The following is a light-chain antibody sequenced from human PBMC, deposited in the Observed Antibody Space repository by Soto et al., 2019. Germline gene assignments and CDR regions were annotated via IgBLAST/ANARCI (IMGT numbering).Light chain of an antibody. V-gene: IGKV1-27*01. CDR1: QDINNY. CDR2: HAS. Sequence: DIQMTQSPSSLSASVGDRVTITCRASQDINNYLAWYQQRPGKVPKLLIYHASTLQSGVPSRFSGSGSGTDFTLTISSLLPEDVATYYCQKYYSAVFTFSPGTKVDIK. CDR3: QKYYSAVFT. J-gene: IGKJ3*01.